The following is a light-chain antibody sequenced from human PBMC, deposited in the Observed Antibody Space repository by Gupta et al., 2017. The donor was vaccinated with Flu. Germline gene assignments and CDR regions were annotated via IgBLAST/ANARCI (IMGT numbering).Light chain of an antibody. Sequence: ELVMTQSPATLSVSPGERATPSCRASQSVSSNLAWYQQKPGQAPRLLIYGASTRATGIPARFSGSGSGTEFTLTISSLQSEDFAVYDCQQYNNWLPLTFGGGTKVEIK. CDR1: QSVSSN. CDR2: GAS. J-gene: IGKJ4*01. CDR3: QQYNNWLPLT. V-gene: IGKV3-15*01.